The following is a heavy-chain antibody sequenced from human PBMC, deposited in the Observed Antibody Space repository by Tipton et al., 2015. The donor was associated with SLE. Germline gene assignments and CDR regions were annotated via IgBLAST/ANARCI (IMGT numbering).Heavy chain of an antibody. D-gene: IGHD6-19*01. CDR2: IVPMFDKT. CDR1: GGTFNSNG. V-gene: IGHV1-69*01. J-gene: IGHJ4*02. Sequence: QSGAEVKKPGSSVKVSCKVSGGTFNSNGISWVRQAPGQGLEWLGGIVPMFDKTHYAQKFQGRVTITADALTTTAYMELSSLRFEDTAIYYCAKGATYTSGWYLDSWGPGTLVTVSS. CDR3: AKGATYTSGWYLDS.